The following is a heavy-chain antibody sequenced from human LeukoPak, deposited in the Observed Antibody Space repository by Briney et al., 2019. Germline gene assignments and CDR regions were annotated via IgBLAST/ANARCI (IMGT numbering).Heavy chain of an antibody. J-gene: IGHJ6*03. CDR2: IYYSGST. V-gene: IGHV4-39*01. Sequence: SETLSLTCTVSGGSIRSSSYYRGWIRQPPGKGLEWIGRIYYSGSTYYNPSLKSRVTISVDTSKNQFSLRLSSVTAADTAVYYCARVSGHFYFYYYMDVWGKGTTVTISS. CDR1: GGSIRSSSYY. CDR3: ARVSGHFYFYYYMDV.